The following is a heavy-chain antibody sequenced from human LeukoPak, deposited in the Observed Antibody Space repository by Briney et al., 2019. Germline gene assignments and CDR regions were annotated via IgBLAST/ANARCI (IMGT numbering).Heavy chain of an antibody. V-gene: IGHV3-23*01. CDR1: GFTFSSYV. Sequence: GGSLRLSCAASGFTFSSYVMSWVRQAPGKGPEWVSGISGSGGGTYYADSVKGRFTISRDNAKNSLYLQMNSLRAEDTAVYYCARRGGSSGYYNDYWGQGTLVTVSS. CDR3: ARRGGSSGYYNDY. D-gene: IGHD3-22*01. CDR2: ISGSGGGT. J-gene: IGHJ4*02.